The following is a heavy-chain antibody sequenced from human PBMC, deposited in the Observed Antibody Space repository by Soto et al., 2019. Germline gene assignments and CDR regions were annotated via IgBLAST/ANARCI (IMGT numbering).Heavy chain of an antibody. J-gene: IGHJ4*02. CDR2: ISSSGSTI. CDR3: ARDESYGSGVQTPFDY. D-gene: IGHD3-10*01. V-gene: IGHV3-48*03. CDR1: GFTFSSYE. Sequence: GGSLRLSCAASGFTFSSYEMNWVRQAPGKGLEWVSYISSSGSTIYYADSVKGRFTISRDNAKNSLYLQMNSLRAEDTAVYYCARDESYGSGVQTPFDYWGQGTLVTVSS.